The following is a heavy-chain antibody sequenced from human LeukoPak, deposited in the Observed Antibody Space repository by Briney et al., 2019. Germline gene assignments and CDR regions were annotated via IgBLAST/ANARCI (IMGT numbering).Heavy chain of an antibody. J-gene: IGHJ6*04. CDR3: ARGAYYYGSGSSDSSGMDV. V-gene: IGHV4-34*01. Sequence: SETLSLICAVYGGSFSGYYWSWIRQPPGKGLEWIGEINHSGSTNYNPSLKSRVTISVDTSKNQFSLKLSSVTAADTAVYYCARGAYYYGSGSSDSSGMDVWGKGTTVTVSS. CDR1: GGSFSGYY. CDR2: INHSGST. D-gene: IGHD3-10*01.